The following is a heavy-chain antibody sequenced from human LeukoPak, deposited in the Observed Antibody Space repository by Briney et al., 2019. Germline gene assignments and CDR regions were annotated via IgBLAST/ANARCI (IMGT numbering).Heavy chain of an antibody. Sequence: PGGSLRLSCAASGFTFSSYGMHWVRQAPGKGLEWVSAISGSGGSTYYADSVKGRFTISRDNSKNTLYLQMNSLRAEDTAVYYCAKDPMIVVVSNFDYWGQGTQVTVSS. D-gene: IGHD3-22*01. CDR2: ISGSGGST. CDR3: AKDPMIVVVSNFDY. CDR1: GFTFSSYG. J-gene: IGHJ4*02. V-gene: IGHV3-23*01.